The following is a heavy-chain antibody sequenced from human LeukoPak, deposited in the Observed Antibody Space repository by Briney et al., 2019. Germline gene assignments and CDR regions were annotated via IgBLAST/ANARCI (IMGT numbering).Heavy chain of an antibody. V-gene: IGHV4-59*11. Sequence: PSETLSLTCTVSGGPISSHYWSWIRQPPGKGLEWIGYIYYSGSTNYNPSLKSRVTISVDTSKNQFSLKLSSVTAADTAVYYCAREIVGATGFDYWGQGTLVTVSS. CDR3: AREIVGATGFDY. CDR1: GGPISSHY. J-gene: IGHJ4*02. CDR2: IYYSGST. D-gene: IGHD1-26*01.